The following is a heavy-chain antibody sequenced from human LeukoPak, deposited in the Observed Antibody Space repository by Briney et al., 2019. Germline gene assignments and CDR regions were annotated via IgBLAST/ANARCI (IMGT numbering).Heavy chain of an antibody. J-gene: IGHJ6*03. CDR3: ARLIGGYYYYMDV. CDR2: IYYSGST. CDR1: GGSISSSSYY. D-gene: IGHD3-10*01. Sequence: SETLSLTCTVSGGSISSSSYYWGWIRQPPGKGLEWIGSIYYSGSTYYNPSLKSRVTISVDTSKNQFSLKLSSVTAADTAVYYRARLIGGYYYYMDVWGKGTTVTISS. V-gene: IGHV4-39*01.